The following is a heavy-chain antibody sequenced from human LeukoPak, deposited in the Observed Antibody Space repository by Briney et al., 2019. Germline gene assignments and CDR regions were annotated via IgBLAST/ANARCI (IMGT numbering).Heavy chain of an antibody. Sequence: SSETLSLTCAVYGGSFSGYYWSWIRQPPGKGLEWIGEINHSGSTNYNPSLKSRVTISVDTSKNQFSLKLSSVTAADTAVYYCVDWKGRFDPWGQGTLVTVSS. CDR3: VDWKGRFDP. CDR1: GGSFSGYY. V-gene: IGHV4-34*09. D-gene: IGHD1-1*01. CDR2: INHSGST. J-gene: IGHJ5*02.